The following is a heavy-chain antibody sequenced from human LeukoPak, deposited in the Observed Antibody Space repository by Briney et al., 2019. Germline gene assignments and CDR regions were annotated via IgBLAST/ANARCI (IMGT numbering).Heavy chain of an antibody. CDR1: GFTFSDYY. CDR2: ISSSGSTI. V-gene: IGHV3-11*01. Sequence: GGSLRLSCAASGFTFSDYYMSWIRQAPGKGLEWVSYISSSGSTIYYADSVKGRFTISRDNAKNSLYLQMNSLRAEDTAVYYCAKVPSITMIVVYYFDYWGQGTLVTVSS. CDR3: AKVPSITMIVVYYFDY. D-gene: IGHD3-22*01. J-gene: IGHJ4*02.